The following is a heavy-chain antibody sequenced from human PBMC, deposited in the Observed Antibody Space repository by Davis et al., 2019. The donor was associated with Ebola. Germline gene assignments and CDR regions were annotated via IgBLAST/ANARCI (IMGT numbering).Heavy chain of an antibody. V-gene: IGHV4-39*07. CDR3: ARASIAARPPNLYWYFDL. J-gene: IGHJ2*01. Sequence: MPSETLSLTCTVSGGSISSSSYYWGWIRQPPGKGLEWIGEINHSGSTNYNPSLKSRVTISVDTSKNQFSLKLSSVTAADTAVYYCARASIAARPPNLYWYFDLWGRGTLVTVSS. CDR1: GGSISSSSYY. D-gene: IGHD6-6*01. CDR2: INHSGST.